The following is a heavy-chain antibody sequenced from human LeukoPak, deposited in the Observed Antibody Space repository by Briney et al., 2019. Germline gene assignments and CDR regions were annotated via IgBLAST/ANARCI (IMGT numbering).Heavy chain of an antibody. J-gene: IGHJ4*02. V-gene: IGHV3-21*01. D-gene: IGHD5-18*01. CDR1: GFTFSSYS. CDR2: ISSSSSYI. Sequence: PGGSLRLSCAASGFTFSSYSMNWVRQAPGKGLEWVSSISSSSSYIYYADSVKGRFTISRDNAKNSLYLQMNSLRAEDTAVYYCARDYGYSYGCIDYWGQGTLVTVSS. CDR3: ARDYGYSYGCIDY.